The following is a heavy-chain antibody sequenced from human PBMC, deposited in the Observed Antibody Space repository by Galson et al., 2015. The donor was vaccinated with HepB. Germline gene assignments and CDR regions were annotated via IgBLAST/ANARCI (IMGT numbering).Heavy chain of an antibody. Sequence: SVKVSCKASGYIFTDHYFHWVRQAPGQGLEWMGWINPKSGDTKYEQNFQGRVSMTRDTSVSLVSMELSSLRSDDTAVYYCARGGGRYCLDAWGQGTLVIVSS. CDR2: INPKSGDT. J-gene: IGHJ5*02. D-gene: IGHD3-10*01. CDR1: GYIFTDHY. V-gene: IGHV1-2*02. CDR3: ARGGGRYCLDA.